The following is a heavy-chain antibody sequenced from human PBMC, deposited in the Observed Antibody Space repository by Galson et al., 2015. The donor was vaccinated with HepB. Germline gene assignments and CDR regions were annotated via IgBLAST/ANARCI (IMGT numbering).Heavy chain of an antibody. CDR2: IYTSGST. D-gene: IGHD2-2*01. CDR1: GDSISSGNYY. Sequence: LSLTCTVSGDSISSGNYYWSWMRQPAGKGLEWIGRIYTSGSTNYNPSLKSRVTMSVDTSKNQLSLNLRSVAAADTAVYYCARVGYCSSASYCMDVWGKGTTVTVSS. CDR3: ARVGYCSSASYCMDV. J-gene: IGHJ6*03. V-gene: IGHV4-61*02.